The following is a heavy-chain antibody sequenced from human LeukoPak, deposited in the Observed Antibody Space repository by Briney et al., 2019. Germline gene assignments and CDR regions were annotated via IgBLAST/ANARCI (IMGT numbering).Heavy chain of an antibody. CDR2: INHSGST. J-gene: IGHJ4*02. V-gene: IGHV4-34*01. CDR1: GGSFSGYY. CDR3: ARVSVPQAG. Sequence: PSETLSLTCAVYGGSFSGYYRSWIRQPPGKGLEWIGEINHSGSTNYNPSLKSRVTISVDTSKNQFSLKLSSVTAADTAVYYCARVSVPQAGWGQGTLVTVSS.